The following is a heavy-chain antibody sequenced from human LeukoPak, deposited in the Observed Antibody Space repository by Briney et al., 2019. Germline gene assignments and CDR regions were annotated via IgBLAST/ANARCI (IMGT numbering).Heavy chain of an antibody. D-gene: IGHD5-18*01. CDR3: ARGRDTAMVTSFDY. CDR2: IIPIFGTA. CDR1: GGTFSSYA. J-gene: IGHJ4*02. V-gene: IGHV1-69*13. Sequence: SVKVSCKASGGTFSSYAISWVRQAPGQGLEWMGGIIPIFGTANYAQKFQGRATITADESTSTAYMELSSLRSEDTAVYYCARGRDTAMVTSFDYWGQGTLVTVSS.